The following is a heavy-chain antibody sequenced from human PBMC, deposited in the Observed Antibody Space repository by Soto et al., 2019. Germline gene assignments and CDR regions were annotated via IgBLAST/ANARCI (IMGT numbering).Heavy chain of an antibody. J-gene: IGHJ3*02. CDR1: GGSVSSSSYF. CDR3: ARLYGLDAFDI. CDR2: IYYSGST. Sequence: SETLSLTCSVSGGSVSSSSYFWGWIRQPPGKGLEWIGSIYYSGSTYYNPSLKSRVTISVDTSKNQLSLKLSSVTAADTAVYYCARLYGLDAFDIWGQGTMVTVS. D-gene: IGHD3-16*02. V-gene: IGHV4-39*01.